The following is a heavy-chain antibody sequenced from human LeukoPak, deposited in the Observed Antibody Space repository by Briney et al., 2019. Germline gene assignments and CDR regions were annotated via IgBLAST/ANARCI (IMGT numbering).Heavy chain of an antibody. CDR1: GGSISSSDYY. CDR3: ARVGSGSYYYFDY. J-gene: IGHJ4*02. D-gene: IGHD1-26*01. V-gene: IGHV4-39*07. Sequence: TSETLSLTCTVSGGSISSSDYYWDWIRQPPGKGLEWIGSISYSGNTYYNPSLKSPVTISVDTSKNQFSLKLSSVTAADTAVYSCARVGSGSYYYFDYWGQGTLVTVSS. CDR2: ISYSGNT.